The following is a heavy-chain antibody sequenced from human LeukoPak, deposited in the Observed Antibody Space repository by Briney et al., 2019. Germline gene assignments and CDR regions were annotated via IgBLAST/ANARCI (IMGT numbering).Heavy chain of an antibody. D-gene: IGHD6-19*01. CDR1: GFTFSTYG. V-gene: IGHV3-30*02. J-gene: IGHJ4*02. CDR2: IRYDGNDK. CDR3: AKEWSNGWYYFDY. Sequence: VGSLRLSCAASGFTFSTYGMHWVRQAPGKGLEWVAFIRYDGNDKYFADSVKGRFTISRDNSKNTLYLQVNSLRSEDTAVYYCAKEWSNGWYYFDYWGQGTLVSLHS.